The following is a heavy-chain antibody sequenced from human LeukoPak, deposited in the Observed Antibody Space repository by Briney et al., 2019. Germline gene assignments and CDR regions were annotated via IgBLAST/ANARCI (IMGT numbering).Heavy chain of an antibody. V-gene: IGHV4-4*07. Sequence: SETLSLTCTVSGGSISNYYWSWIRQPAGKGLEWIGRVYSSGSTNYNPSLTGRVTMSVDTSKNQFSLNLSFVTAADTAVYFCARGDGDYRGYFDSWGRGTLVSISS. D-gene: IGHD4-17*01. CDR3: ARGDGDYRGYFDS. CDR1: GGSISNYY. J-gene: IGHJ4*02. CDR2: VYSSGST.